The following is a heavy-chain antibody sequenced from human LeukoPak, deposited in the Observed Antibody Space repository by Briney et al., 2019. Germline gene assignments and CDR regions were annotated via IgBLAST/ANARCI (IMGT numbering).Heavy chain of an antibody. CDR1: GSTFSTYG. CDR3: AKGGIAAPFDY. CDR2: ISSISHYI. D-gene: IGHD6-13*01. Sequence: GGSLRLSCEASGSTFSTYGMHWVRQAPGKGLEWVSSISSISHYIYYGDSVKGRFTISRDNAKSSLYLQMNSLRAEDTAVYYCAKGGIAAPFDYWGQGTLVTVSS. J-gene: IGHJ4*02. V-gene: IGHV3-21*04.